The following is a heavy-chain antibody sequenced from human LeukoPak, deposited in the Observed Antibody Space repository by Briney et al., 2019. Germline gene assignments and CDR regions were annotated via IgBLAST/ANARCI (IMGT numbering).Heavy chain of an antibody. CDR3: ARARRFFDY. Sequence: SETLSLTCAVYGGSFSGYYWSWIRQPPGKGLEWIGEINHSGSTNYNPSLKCRVTISVDTSKNQFSLKLSSVTAADTAVYYCARARRFFDYWGQGTLVTVSS. V-gene: IGHV4-34*01. J-gene: IGHJ4*02. CDR2: INHSGST. CDR1: GGSFSGYY.